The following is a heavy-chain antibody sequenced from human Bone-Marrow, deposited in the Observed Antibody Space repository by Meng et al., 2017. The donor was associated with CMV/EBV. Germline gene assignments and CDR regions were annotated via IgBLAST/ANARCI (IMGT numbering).Heavy chain of an antibody. J-gene: IGHJ1*01. CDR3: ARIGYCSGTSCYPAEYFQH. CDR2: MKQDGSEK. Sequence: GGSLRLSCAASGFRFSSYWMTWVRQAPGKGLEWVANMKQDGSEKYYVDSVKGRFTISRDNAKNSLYLQMNSLRAEDTAVYYCARIGYCSGTSCYPAEYFQHWGHGRRVNGAS. V-gene: IGHV3-7*01. D-gene: IGHD2-2*03. CDR1: GFRFSSYW.